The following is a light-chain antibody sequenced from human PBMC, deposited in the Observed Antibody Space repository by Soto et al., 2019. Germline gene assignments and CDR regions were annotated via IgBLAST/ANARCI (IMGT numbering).Light chain of an antibody. CDR2: TAS. Sequence: DIQLTQSPSFLSASVGDRVTITCRTSQGISGYLAWYQQKPGKAPKLLIYTASILQTGVPTRFGGSGSGTEFTLTVSSLQPEDFATYYSPQPNSFPITSGHGTRLEIK. J-gene: IGKJ5*01. V-gene: IGKV1-9*01. CDR3: PQPNSFPIT. CDR1: QGISGY.